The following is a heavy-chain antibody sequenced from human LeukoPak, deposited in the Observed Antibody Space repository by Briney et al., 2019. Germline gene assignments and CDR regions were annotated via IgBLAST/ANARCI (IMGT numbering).Heavy chain of an antibody. V-gene: IGHV3-11*01. Sequence: GGSLRLSCAPSGFTFSNYYMSWIRQAPGKGLGGVSYISSRGTTMYYADSVKGRFLISRDNAKNSLFLQMNSLRAEDTAVYYCARGDYDKYGMDVWGQGTTVTVSS. J-gene: IGHJ6*02. CDR3: ARGDYDKYGMDV. CDR2: ISSRGTTM. CDR1: GFTFSNYY.